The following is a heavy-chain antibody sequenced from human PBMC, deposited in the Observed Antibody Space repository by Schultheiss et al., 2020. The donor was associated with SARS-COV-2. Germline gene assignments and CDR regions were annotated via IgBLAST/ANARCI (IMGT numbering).Heavy chain of an antibody. CDR2: IYTSGST. J-gene: IGHJ4*02. CDR1: GGSISSYY. D-gene: IGHD2-2*02. Sequence: SETLSLTCTVSGGSISSYYWSWIRQPAGKGLEWIGRIYTSGSTNYNPSLKSRVTMSVDTSKNQFSLKLSSVTAADTAVYYCARSCSTTRCYTSIGDYWGQGTLVTVSS. V-gene: IGHV4-4*07. CDR3: ARSCSTTRCYTSIGDY.